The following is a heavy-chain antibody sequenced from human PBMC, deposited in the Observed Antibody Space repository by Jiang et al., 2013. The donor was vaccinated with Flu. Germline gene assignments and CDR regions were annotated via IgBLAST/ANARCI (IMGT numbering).Heavy chain of an antibody. CDR3: ARHDSSCGSFGGGDFHY. CDR2: IYYSGST. Sequence: GSINSTCYYWGWIRQSPGKGLEWIGSIYYSGSTFYNPSLNIRVTISVDTSKNQFSLNLSSVTAADTAVYYCARHDSSCGSFGGGDFHYWGQGTLVTVSS. J-gene: IGHJ4*02. D-gene: IGHD2-15*01. V-gene: IGHV4-39*01. CDR1: GSINSTCYY.